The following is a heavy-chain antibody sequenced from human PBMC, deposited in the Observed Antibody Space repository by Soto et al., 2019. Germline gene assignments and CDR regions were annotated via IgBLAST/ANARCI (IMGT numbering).Heavy chain of an antibody. CDR3: GRQPGHCGSTTCFGYYSVDV. CDR2: IYYSGST. Sequence: QLQLQESGPRLVKPSETLSLTCSVSGGSISSSSYSWGWIRQPPGKGLEWIGTIYYSGSTHYNPSLEGRVAISADPPNNQLSLRLSSVNAADTAVYYCGRQPGHCGSTTCFGYYSVDVWGQGTTVTVS. J-gene: IGHJ6*02. CDR1: GGSISSSSYS. D-gene: IGHD2-2*01. V-gene: IGHV4-39*01.